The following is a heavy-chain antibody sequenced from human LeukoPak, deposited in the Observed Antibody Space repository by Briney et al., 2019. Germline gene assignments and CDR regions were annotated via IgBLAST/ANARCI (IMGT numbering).Heavy chain of an antibody. V-gene: IGHV5-51*01. Sequence: GESLKISCKGSGYSFTSYWIGWVRQMPGKGLEWMGIIYPGDSDTRYSPSFQGQVTISADESISTAYLQWSSLKASDTAMYYCARLVRSWGSGSYHYYAMDVWGKGTTVTVSS. CDR1: GYSFTSYW. CDR2: IYPGDSDT. D-gene: IGHD3-10*01. J-gene: IGHJ6*04. CDR3: ARLVRSWGSGSYHYYAMDV.